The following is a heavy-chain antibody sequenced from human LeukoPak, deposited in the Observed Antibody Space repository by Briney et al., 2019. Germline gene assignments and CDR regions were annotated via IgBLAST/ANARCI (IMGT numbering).Heavy chain of an antibody. CDR2: ISYDGSNK. J-gene: IGHJ4*02. Sequence: PGGSLRLSCAASGFTSSSYAMHWVRQAPGKGLEWVAVISYDGSNKYYADSVKGRFTISRDNSKNTLYLQMNSLRAEDTAVYYCARDGLELRSLDYWGQGTLVTVSS. D-gene: IGHD1-7*01. CDR1: GFTSSSYA. CDR3: ARDGLELRSLDY. V-gene: IGHV3-30*01.